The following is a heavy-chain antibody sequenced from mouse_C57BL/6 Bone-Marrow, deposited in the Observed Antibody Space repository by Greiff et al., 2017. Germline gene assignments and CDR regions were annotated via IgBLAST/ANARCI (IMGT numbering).Heavy chain of an antibody. Sequence: VQLQQSGAELVRPGTSVKMSCKASGYTFTNYWIGWAKQRPGHGLEWIGDIYPGGGYTNYNEKFKGQATLTADTASSTAYMLFRSLTSTDSAFYYCARSASCGSSRYYFYYWGQGTTLTVSS. CDR1: GYTFTNYW. CDR2: IYPGGGYT. J-gene: IGHJ2*01. D-gene: IGHD1-1*01. V-gene: IGHV1-63*01. CDR3: ARSASCGSSRYYFYY.